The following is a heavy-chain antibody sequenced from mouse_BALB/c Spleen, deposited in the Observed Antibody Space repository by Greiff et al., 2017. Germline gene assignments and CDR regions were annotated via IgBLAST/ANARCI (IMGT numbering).Heavy chain of an antibody. J-gene: IGHJ3*01. D-gene: IGHD2-1*01. CDR3: ARDGDGNYGWFAY. CDR2: IRNKANGYTT. CDR1: GFTFTDYY. V-gene: IGHV7-3*02. Sequence: EVKVVESGGGLVQPGGSLRLSCATSGFTFTDYYMSWVRQPPGKALEWLGFIRNKANGYTTEYSASVKGRFTISRDNSQSILYLQMNTLRAEDSATYYCARDGDGNYGWFAYWGQGTLVTVSA.